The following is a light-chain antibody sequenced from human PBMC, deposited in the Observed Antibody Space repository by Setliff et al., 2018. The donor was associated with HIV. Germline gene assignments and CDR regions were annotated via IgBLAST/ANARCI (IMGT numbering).Light chain of an antibody. CDR2: EVS. V-gene: IGLV2-14*01. J-gene: IGLJ1*01. CDR3: SSYAVTNTLP. CDR1: SSDVGGYSH. Sequence: QSALTQPAPVSGSPGQSITISCTGTSSDVGGYSHVSWYQQHPGKAPKLIIYEVSNRPSGVSNRFSGSKSGNTASLTISGLQAEDEADYYCSSYAVTNTLPFGTGTKVTVL.